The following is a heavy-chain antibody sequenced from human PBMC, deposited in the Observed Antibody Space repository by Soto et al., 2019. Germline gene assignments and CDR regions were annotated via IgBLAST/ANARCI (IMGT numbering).Heavy chain of an antibody. CDR2: IYYSGST. CDR1: GGSISSYY. V-gene: IGHV4-59*08. Sequence: PSETLSLTCTVSGGSISSYYWSWIRQPPGKGLEWIGYIYYSGSTNYNPSLKSRVTISVDTSKNQFSLKLSSVTAADTAVYYCARLNDYGDYYYYYMDVWGKGTTVTVSS. J-gene: IGHJ6*03. D-gene: IGHD4-17*01. CDR3: ARLNDYGDYYYYYMDV.